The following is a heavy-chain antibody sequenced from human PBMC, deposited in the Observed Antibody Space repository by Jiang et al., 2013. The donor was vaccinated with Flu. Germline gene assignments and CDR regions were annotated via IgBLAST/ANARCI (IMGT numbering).Heavy chain of an antibody. CDR1: GYTFTGYY. J-gene: IGHJ5*02. V-gene: IGHV1-2*04. CDR3: TRGASVSSTGWYRRWFDP. D-gene: IGHD6-19*01. CDR2: IDPKSGGT. Sequence: GAEVKKPGASVKVSCKASGYTFTGYYLHWVRQAPGQGLEWVGWIDPKSGGTKYAQKFQGWVTMTRDTAISTAYMELSRLKSDDTALYYCTRGASVSSTGWYRRWFDPWGQGT.